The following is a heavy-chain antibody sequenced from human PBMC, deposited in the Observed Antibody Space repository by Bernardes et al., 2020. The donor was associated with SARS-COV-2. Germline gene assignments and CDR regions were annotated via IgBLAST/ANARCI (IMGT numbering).Heavy chain of an antibody. CDR3: ARVADFWSGFGGRNYGMDV. J-gene: IGHJ6*02. CDR2: IYSGGST. V-gene: IGHV3-66*01. D-gene: IGHD3-3*01. Sequence: GGSLRLSCAASGFTVSSNYMSWVRQAPGKGLEWVSVIYSGGSTYYADSVKGRFTISRDNSKNTLYLQMNSLRAEDTAVYYCARVADFWSGFGGRNYGMDVWGQGTTVTVSS. CDR1: GFTVSSNY.